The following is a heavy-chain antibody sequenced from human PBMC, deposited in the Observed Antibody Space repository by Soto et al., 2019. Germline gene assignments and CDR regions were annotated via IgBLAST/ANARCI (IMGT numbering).Heavy chain of an antibody. CDR3: ARDQDNNGYSYDLDY. V-gene: IGHV3-30-3*01. J-gene: IGHJ4*02. Sequence: GGSLRLSCAASGFTFSSYAMHWVRQAPGKGLEWVAVISYDGSNKYYADSVKGRFTISRDNSKNTLYLQMNSLRAEDTAVYYCARDQDNNGYSYDLDYWGQGTLVTVYS. CDR1: GFTFSSYA. D-gene: IGHD5-18*01. CDR2: ISYDGSNK.